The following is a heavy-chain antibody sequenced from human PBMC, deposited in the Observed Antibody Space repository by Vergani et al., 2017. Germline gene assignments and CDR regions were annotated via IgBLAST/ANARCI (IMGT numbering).Heavy chain of an antibody. J-gene: IGHJ4*02. V-gene: IGHV1-69*13. CDR2: IIPLLDTV. D-gene: IGHD3-10*01. CDR1: GGTFSSYA. CDR3: ARDGVVRGVIEVPLYYFDY. Sequence: QVQLVQSGAEVKNPGSSVKVSCKASGGTFSSYAISWVRQAPGQGLEWMGRIIPLLDTVNYAQNSQGRVTITADESTSTAYMELSSLRSEDTAMYYCARDGVVRGVIEVPLYYFDYWGQGTLVTVSS.